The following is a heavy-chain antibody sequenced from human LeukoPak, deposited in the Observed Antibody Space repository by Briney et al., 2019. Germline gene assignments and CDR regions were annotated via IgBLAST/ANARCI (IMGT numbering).Heavy chain of an antibody. Sequence: GESLKISCKGSGYSFTSYWIGWVRQMPGKGLGWMGIIYPGDSETRYSPSFQGQVTISADKSISTAYLQWSSLKASDTAMYYCARQFDYYGSGSYYNPGHFDYWGQGTLVTVSS. V-gene: IGHV5-51*01. D-gene: IGHD3-10*01. CDR1: GYSFTSYW. CDR3: ARQFDYYGSGSYYNPGHFDY. CDR2: IYPGDSET. J-gene: IGHJ4*02.